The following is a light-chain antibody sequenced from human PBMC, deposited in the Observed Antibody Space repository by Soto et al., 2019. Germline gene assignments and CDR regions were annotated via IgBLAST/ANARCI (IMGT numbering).Light chain of an antibody. V-gene: IGKV1-5*01. J-gene: IGKJ1*01. CDR1: QSVRNW. CDR3: QQYDGYSPQT. CDR2: DSS. Sequence: DIQVTQSPSTLFASVGDRVTITCRASQSVRNWLAWYQQKPGRAPQLLIYDSSTLEPGVPSRFRGSGSGTEFTLTINGLQPDDFATYYCQQYDGYSPQTFGQGTKVDIK.